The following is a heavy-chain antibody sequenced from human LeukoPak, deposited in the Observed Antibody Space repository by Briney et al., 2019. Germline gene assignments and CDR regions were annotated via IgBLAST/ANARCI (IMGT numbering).Heavy chain of an antibody. CDR2: IYYRGST. CDR1: GGSISSSSYY. D-gene: IGHD4-17*01. V-gene: IGHV4-39*01. J-gene: IGHJ4*02. CDR3: ARGTMTTVTYYFDY. Sequence: SETLSLTCTVSGGSISSSSYYWGWIRQPPGKGLEWIGSIYYRGSTYYNPSLKSRVTISVDTSKNQFSLKLSSVTAADTAVYYCARGTMTTVTYYFDYWGQGTLVTVSS.